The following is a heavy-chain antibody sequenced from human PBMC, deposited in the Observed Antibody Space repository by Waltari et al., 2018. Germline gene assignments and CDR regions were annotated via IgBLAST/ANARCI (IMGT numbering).Heavy chain of an antibody. CDR1: GGSISSLY. CDR3: ARDLYGGKTGLEY. V-gene: IGHV4-4*07. D-gene: IGHD4-17*01. Sequence: QVQLQESGPGLVKSSETLSLTCTVPGGSISSLYWHWIRQPPGEGLEWIGRIYMTGNPNYNPSLNSRVTLSVDTAKNQFSLKLTAVTAAYTAVYYCARDLYGGKTGLEYWGQGILVTVSS. J-gene: IGHJ4*02. CDR2: IYMTGNP.